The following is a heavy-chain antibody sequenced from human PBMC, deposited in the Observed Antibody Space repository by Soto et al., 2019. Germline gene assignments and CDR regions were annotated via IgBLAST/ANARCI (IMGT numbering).Heavy chain of an antibody. J-gene: IGHJ5*02. V-gene: IGHV3-33*01. CDR3: ARDAIYLPQGWFDP. CDR2: IWYDGSNK. Sequence: QVQLVESGGGVVQPGRSLRLSCAASGFTFSSYGMHWVRQAPGKGLEWVAVIWYDGSNKYYADSVKGRFTISRDNSKNTLYLQMNILRAEDTAVYYCARDAIYLPQGWFDPWGQGTLVTVSS. CDR1: GFTFSSYG.